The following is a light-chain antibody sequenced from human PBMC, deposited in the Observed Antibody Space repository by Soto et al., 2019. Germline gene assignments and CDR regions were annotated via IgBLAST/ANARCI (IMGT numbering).Light chain of an antibody. V-gene: IGKV3-20*01. CDR2: GAS. CDR3: QQYTGPPTT. CDR1: QSVSSRY. Sequence: EIVWTQSPGTLSLTPGERATLSCSASQSVSSRYLAWYQQKPGQAPRLLIYGASTRAAGIPDRFSGSGSGTDFILTITRLEPEDSAVYFCQQYTGPPTTFGQGTRLEIK. J-gene: IGKJ5*01.